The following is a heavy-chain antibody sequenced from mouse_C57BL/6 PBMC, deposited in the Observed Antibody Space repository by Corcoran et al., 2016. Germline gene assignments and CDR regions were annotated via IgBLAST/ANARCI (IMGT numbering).Heavy chain of an antibody. J-gene: IGHJ4*01. Sequence: QIQLVQSGPELKKSGETVKISCKASGYTFTTFGMSWVKQAPGKGLKWMGWINTYSGEPTYADDFKGRFAFSLETSASTAYLQINNLKNEDTATYFCARWLYYSNPYYAMDYWGQGTSVTVSS. V-gene: IGHV9-3*01. CDR1: GYTFTTFG. CDR3: ARWLYYSNPYYAMDY. D-gene: IGHD2-5*01. CDR2: INTYSGEP.